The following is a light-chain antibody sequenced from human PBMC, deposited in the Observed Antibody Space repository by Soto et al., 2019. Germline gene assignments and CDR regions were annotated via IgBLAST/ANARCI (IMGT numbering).Light chain of an antibody. J-gene: IGLJ1*01. CDR3: SSYAGSNNFYV. Sequence: QSVLTQPPSASGSPGQSVTISCTGTSSDVGGYNYVSWYQQHPGKARKLIIYEVSKRPSGVPDRFSGSKSGNTASLTVSGLQAEDEADYYRSSYAGSNNFYVFGTGTKVTVL. CDR1: SSDVGGYNY. V-gene: IGLV2-8*01. CDR2: EVS.